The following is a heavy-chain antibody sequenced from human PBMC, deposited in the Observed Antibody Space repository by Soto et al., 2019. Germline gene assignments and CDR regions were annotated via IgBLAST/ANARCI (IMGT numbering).Heavy chain of an antibody. D-gene: IGHD6-13*01. V-gene: IGHV4-30-4*01. Sequence: SETLSLTCTVSGGTIISGDDYWSWIRQPPGKGLEWIGYIYYSGSTYYNPSLKSRVTISVDTSKNQFSLKLSSVTAADTAVYYCARGSDSSWLLFDYWGQGTLVTVSS. J-gene: IGHJ4*02. CDR2: IYYSGST. CDR3: ARGSDSSWLLFDY. CDR1: GGTIISGDDY.